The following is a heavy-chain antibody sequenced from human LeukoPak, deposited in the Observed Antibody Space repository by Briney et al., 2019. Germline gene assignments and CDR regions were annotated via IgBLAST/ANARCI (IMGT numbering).Heavy chain of an antibody. V-gene: IGHV5-51*01. J-gene: IGHJ3*02. CDR1: GYSFTSYW. Sequence: GESLKISCKGSGYSFTSYWIGWVRQMPGKGLEWMGIIYPGDSDTRYSPSFQGQVTISADKSISTAYLQWSSLKASDTAMYYCARNPISLSTGYYSNAFDIWGQGTMVTVSS. CDR2: IYPGDSDT. CDR3: ARNPISLSTGYYSNAFDI. D-gene: IGHD3-9*01.